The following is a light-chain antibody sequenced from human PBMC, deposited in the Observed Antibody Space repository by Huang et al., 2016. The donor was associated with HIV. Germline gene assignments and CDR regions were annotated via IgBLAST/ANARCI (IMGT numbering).Light chain of an antibody. J-gene: IGKJ4*01. Sequence: EIVLTQSPATLSLSPGERATLSCRASQSVSRYFAWYQQKPGQAPRLLIYDASNRATGIPARFSGSGSGTDFSLTISSLEPEDFAVYYYQQRSDWPPLTFGGGTKVEIK. CDR1: QSVSRY. CDR3: QQRSDWPPLT. CDR2: DAS. V-gene: IGKV3-11*01.